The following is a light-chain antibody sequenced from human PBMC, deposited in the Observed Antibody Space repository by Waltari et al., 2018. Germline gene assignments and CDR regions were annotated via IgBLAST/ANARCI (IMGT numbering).Light chain of an antibody. CDR1: SSTIGAGYA. J-gene: IGLJ1*01. CDR2: GNS. V-gene: IGLV1-40*01. CDR3: QSYDSSLSDSSLSGYV. Sequence: QSVLTQPPSVSGAPGQRVTISCTGSSSTIGAGYAVHWSQQLPGTAPNLLIYGNSNRPSGVPDRFSGSRSGTSASLAITGLQAEDEADYYCQSYDSSLSDSSLSGYVFGTGTKVTVL.